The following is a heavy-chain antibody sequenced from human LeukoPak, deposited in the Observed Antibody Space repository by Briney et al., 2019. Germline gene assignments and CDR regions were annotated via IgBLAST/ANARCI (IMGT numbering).Heavy chain of an antibody. CDR3: ARHNRGGYDFFDF. Sequence: PGGSPRLSCAASGFTVSFNYMNWVRQAPGEGLEWVSLIDTGGTTYYADSVEGRFTISRDSSKNTLFLQMNNLRADDTAVYYCARHNRGGYDFFDFWGQGTLVTVAS. J-gene: IGHJ4*02. D-gene: IGHD5-12*01. CDR2: IDTGGTT. CDR1: GFTVSFNY. V-gene: IGHV3-53*01.